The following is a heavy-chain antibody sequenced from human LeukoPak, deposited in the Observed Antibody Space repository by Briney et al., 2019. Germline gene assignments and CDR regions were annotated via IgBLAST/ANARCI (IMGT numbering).Heavy chain of an antibody. CDR3: AKGNRYCSSTSCLLFGY. Sequence: RASLKVSCKPSRYTFTGYYMRCGSQALGEGREWMVWLNPNSGGTNYAQKFQGRVTMTRDTSISTAYMELSRLRSDDTAVYYCAKGNRYCSSTSCLLFGYWGQGTLVTVSS. D-gene: IGHD2-2*01. V-gene: IGHV1-2*02. CDR2: LNPNSGGT. CDR1: RYTFTGYY. J-gene: IGHJ4*02.